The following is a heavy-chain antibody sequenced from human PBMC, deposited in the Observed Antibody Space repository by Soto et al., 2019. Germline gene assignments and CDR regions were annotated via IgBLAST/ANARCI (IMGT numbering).Heavy chain of an antibody. V-gene: IGHV4-59*01. D-gene: IGHD3-16*01. CDR1: GGSISSYY. Sequence: SETLSLTCSVSGGSISSYYWSWIRQPPGKGLEWIAYIYYSGTSYNPSLKSRVSISLATPKNQFSLKLSSVTAADTAVYYCARAWGYYFDYWGQGTLVTVSS. CDR3: ARAWGYYFDY. J-gene: IGHJ4*02. CDR2: IYYSGT.